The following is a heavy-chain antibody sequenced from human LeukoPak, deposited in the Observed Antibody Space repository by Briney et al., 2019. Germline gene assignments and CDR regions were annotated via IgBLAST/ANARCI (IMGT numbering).Heavy chain of an antibody. CDR2: IYPGDSDT. Sequence: GESLKISCKASGYRFTNNWIGWVRQVTGKGLEWMGIIYPGDSDTRYSPPFQGQVTISVDKSIDTAYLQWSSLKASDTAMYYCARHLDLLIGTWHFDLWGRGTLVTVSS. V-gene: IGHV5-51*01. J-gene: IGHJ2*01. CDR3: ARHLDLLIGTWHFDL. D-gene: IGHD3/OR15-3a*01. CDR1: GYRFTNNW.